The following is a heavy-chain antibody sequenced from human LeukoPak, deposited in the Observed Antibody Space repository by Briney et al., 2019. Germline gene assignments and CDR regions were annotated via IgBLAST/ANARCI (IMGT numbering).Heavy chain of an antibody. V-gene: IGHV4-34*10. Sequence: SETLSLTCAVYGGSFSGDFWSWIRQSPGKGLEWIGEINHGGSTYYNPSLKSRVTMSVDTSKNQFSLNLSSVTAADTAVYYCARFSSIAAAFDYWGLGTLVTVSS. CDR1: GGSFSGDF. CDR2: INHGGST. CDR3: ARFSSIAAAFDY. D-gene: IGHD6-13*01. J-gene: IGHJ4*02.